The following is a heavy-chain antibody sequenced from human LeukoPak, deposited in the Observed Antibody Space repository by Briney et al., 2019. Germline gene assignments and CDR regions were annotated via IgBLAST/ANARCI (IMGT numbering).Heavy chain of an antibody. Sequence: SETLFLTCTVSGGSISNYYWSWIRQSPGKGLEWIAHIYSSGRTSYNPSLKSRVTMSVDTSKNQFSLKLNSVTAADTAVYYCARDPTTVTTIFDSWGQGTLVTVSS. V-gene: IGHV4-4*08. D-gene: IGHD4-17*01. CDR1: GGSISNYY. CDR3: ARDPTTVTTIFDS. J-gene: IGHJ4*02. CDR2: IYSSGRT.